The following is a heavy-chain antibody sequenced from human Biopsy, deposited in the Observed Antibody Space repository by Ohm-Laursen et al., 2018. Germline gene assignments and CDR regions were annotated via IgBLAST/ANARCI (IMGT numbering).Heavy chain of an antibody. D-gene: IGHD5-12*01. J-gene: IGHJ3*02. CDR3: ARKYSGFDI. Sequence: SLRLSCAASGFTFSNYGMTWVRQAPGKGLEWVSSITGDGGSIHYADSVKGWFTISRDNSKNTLYMQMNSLRAEDMAVYYRARKYSGFDIWGQGTMVSVSS. CDR2: ITGDGGSI. CDR1: GFTFSNYG. V-gene: IGHV3-23*01.